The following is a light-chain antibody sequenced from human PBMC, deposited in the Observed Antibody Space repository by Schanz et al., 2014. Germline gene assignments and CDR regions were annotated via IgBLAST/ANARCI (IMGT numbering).Light chain of an antibody. Sequence: QSALTQPASVSGSPGQSITISCTGTSSDVGGYNYVSWYQQHPGKAPKLMIYDVSNRPSGVSNRFSGSKSGNTASLTISGLQAEDEADYYCSSYTSSAPLGVVFGGGTKVTVL. V-gene: IGLV2-14*01. J-gene: IGLJ2*01. CDR3: SSYTSSAPLGVV. CDR2: DVS. CDR1: SSDVGGYNY.